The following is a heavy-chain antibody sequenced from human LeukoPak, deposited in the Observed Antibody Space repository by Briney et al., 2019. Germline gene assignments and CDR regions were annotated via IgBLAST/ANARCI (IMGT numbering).Heavy chain of an antibody. CDR2: IKEDGSEK. CDR3: ARGRQDYGSAFDI. CDR1: GFTFSNYW. Sequence: GGSLRLSCPASGFTFSNYWLAWVRQAPGKGLEWVANIKEDGSEKYYLDSVEGRFTISRDNAKNSLYLQMNSLRAEDTAVYYCARGRQDYGSAFDIWGQGTMVTVSS. J-gene: IGHJ3*02. V-gene: IGHV3-7*01. D-gene: IGHD4-17*01.